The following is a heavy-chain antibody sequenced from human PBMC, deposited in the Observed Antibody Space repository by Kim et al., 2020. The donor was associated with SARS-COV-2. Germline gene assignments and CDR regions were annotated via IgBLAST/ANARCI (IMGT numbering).Heavy chain of an antibody. CDR2: IIPIFGTA. CDR1: GGTFSSYA. V-gene: IGHV1-69*13. D-gene: IGHD5-12*01. CDR3: AREAWLQFSVYYYYGMDV. Sequence: SVKVSCKASGGTFSSYAISWVRQAPGQGLEWMGGIIPIFGTANYAQKFQGRVTITADESTSTAYMELSSLRSEDTAVYYCAREAWLQFSVYYYYGMDVWGQGTTVTVSS. J-gene: IGHJ6*02.